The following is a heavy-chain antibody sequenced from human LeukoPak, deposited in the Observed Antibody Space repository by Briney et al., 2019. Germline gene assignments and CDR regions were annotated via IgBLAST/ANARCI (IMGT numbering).Heavy chain of an antibody. CDR2: ISASGGSA. D-gene: IGHD6-13*01. J-gene: IGHJ4*02. CDR1: GFTFSDHA. V-gene: IGHV3-23*01. Sequence: GGSLRLSCAASGFTFSDHAMIWVRRAPGKGLEWVSGISASGGSAFYTDSVKGRFIIHRENSANTVYLQMNSLRAEDTAVYYCAKIQWYSSSWVDYWGQGTLVTVSS. CDR3: AKIQWYSSSWVDY.